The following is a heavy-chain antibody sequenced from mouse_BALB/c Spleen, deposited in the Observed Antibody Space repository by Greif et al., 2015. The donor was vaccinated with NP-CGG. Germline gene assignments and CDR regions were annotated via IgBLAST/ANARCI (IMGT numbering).Heavy chain of an antibody. CDR1: GFNIKDTY. CDR2: IVPANDNT. V-gene: IGHV14-3*02. Sequence: VQLQQSGAEVVKPGASVKLSCTASGFNIKDTYMTWVKQRPEQGLEWIGRIVPANDNTKYDPKFQGKATITADTSSNTAYLQLSSLTSEDTAVYYCATYYYGSSGFAYWGQGTLVTVSA. CDR3: ATYYYGSSGFAY. D-gene: IGHD1-1*01. J-gene: IGHJ3*01.